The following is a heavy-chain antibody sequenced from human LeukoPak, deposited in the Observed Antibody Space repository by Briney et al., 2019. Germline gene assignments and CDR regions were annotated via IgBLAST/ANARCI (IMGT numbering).Heavy chain of an antibody. CDR2: IYYSGST. V-gene: IGHV4-61*01. J-gene: IGHJ6*03. CDR1: GGSISNDNYY. D-gene: IGHD3-3*01. CDR3: ARGYYDFWSGYYGSYYYYMDV. Sequence: SQTLSLTCTVSGGSISNDNYYWSWIRQPPGKGLEWIGYIYYSGSTNYNPSLKSRVTISVDTSKNQFSLKLSSVTAADAAVYYCARGYYDFWSGYYGSYYYYMDVWGKGTTVTVSS.